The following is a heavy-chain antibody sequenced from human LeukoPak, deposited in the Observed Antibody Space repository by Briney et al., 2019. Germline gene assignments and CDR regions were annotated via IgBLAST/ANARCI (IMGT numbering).Heavy chain of an antibody. CDR1: GFTFDDHV. V-gene: IGHV3-74*01. CDR3: ARVVLSGAYQIDL. J-gene: IGHJ5*02. CDR2: INGDGSTT. D-gene: IGHD2/OR15-2a*01. Sequence: GGSLRLSCAASGFTFDDHVMHWVRQAPGTGLVWVSRINGDGSTTTYADSVKGRFTISRDNAKSTLYLQVNSLRVEDAAVYYCARVVLSGAYQIDLWGQGTLVTVSS.